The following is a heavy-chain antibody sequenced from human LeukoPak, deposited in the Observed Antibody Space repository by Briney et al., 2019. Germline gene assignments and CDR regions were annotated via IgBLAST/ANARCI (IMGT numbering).Heavy chain of an antibody. CDR3: AKVSRYCSSTSCYTSYYYYGMDV. CDR1: GFTFSSSA. CDR2: ISASGGST. Sequence: GGSLRLSCAASGFTFSSSAMSWVRQVPGKGLEWVSGISASGGSTSYADSVKGRFTISRDNSKNTLYLQMNSLRAEDTAVYYCAKVSRYCSSTSCYTSYYYYGMDVWGQGTTVTVSS. J-gene: IGHJ6*02. V-gene: IGHV3-23*01. D-gene: IGHD2-2*02.